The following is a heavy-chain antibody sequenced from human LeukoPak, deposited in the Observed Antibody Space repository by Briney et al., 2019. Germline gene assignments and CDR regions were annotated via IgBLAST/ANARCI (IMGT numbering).Heavy chain of an antibody. J-gene: IGHJ4*02. CDR3: ARSFWSGYYVHPFDY. V-gene: IGHV4-59*08. CDR1: GGSISSYY. D-gene: IGHD3-3*01. Sequence: PSETLSLTCTVSGGSISSYYWSWIRQPPGKGLEWIGYIYYSGSTNYNPSLKSRVNISVDTSKNQFSLKLSAVTAADTAVYYCARSFWSGYYVHPFDYWGQGTLVTVSS. CDR2: IYYSGST.